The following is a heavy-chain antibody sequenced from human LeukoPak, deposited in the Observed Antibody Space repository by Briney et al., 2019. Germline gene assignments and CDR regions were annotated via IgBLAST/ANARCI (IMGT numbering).Heavy chain of an antibody. Sequence: GSLRLSCAASGFTFSSYGMHWVRQAPGKGLEWVAVISYDGSNKYYADSVKGRFTISRDNSKNTLYLQMNSLRAEDTAVYYCVEGYDSHVTDYWGQGTLVTVSS. V-gene: IGHV3-30*03. CDR2: ISYDGSNK. CDR1: GFTFSSYG. D-gene: IGHD3-10*01. CDR3: VEGYDSHVTDY. J-gene: IGHJ4*02.